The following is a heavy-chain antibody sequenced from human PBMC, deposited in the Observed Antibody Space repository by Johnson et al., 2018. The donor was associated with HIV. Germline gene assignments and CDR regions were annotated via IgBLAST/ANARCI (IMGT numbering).Heavy chain of an antibody. J-gene: IGHJ3*02. V-gene: IGHV3-23*04. D-gene: IGHD2-15*01. CDR1: GFTFSSYA. CDR2: ISGNGANT. Sequence: VQLVESGGGLVQPGGSLRLSCAASGFTFSSYALSWVRQAPGKGLEWVSVISGNGANTYYADSVKGRFTISRDNSKNTLYLQMNSLRAEDTAVYYCSKDQFHKGGGSLVDGFDIWGQGTMVTVSS. CDR3: SKDQFHKGGGSLVDGFDI.